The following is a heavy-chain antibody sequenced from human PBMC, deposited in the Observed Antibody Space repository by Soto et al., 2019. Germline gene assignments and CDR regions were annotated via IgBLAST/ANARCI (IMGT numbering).Heavy chain of an antibody. V-gene: IGHV1-8*01. CDR2: MNPNSGNT. Sequence: QVQLVQSGAEVKKPGASVKVSCKASGYTFTSYDINWVRQATGQGLEWMGWMNPNSGNTGYAQKFQGRVTMTRNTSISTAYMELSSLRSEDTAVYYCARASKLGYCSSTSCYKRRTTVTTSDYWGQGTLVTVSS. D-gene: IGHD2-2*02. J-gene: IGHJ4*02. CDR3: ARASKLGYCSSTSCYKRRTTVTTSDY. CDR1: GYTFTSYD.